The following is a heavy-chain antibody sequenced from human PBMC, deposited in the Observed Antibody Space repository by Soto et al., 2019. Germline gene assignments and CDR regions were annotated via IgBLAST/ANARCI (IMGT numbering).Heavy chain of an antibody. J-gene: IGHJ5*02. V-gene: IGHV3-30-3*01. CDR3: VRDREYSSSRTGNWFDP. Sequence: QVQLVESGGGVVQPGRSLRLSCAASGFTFSSYAMHWVRQAPGKGLEWVAVISYDGSNKYYADSVKGRFTISRDNSKNTLYLQMNSLRAEDTAVYYCVRDREYSSSRTGNWFDPWGQGTLVTVSS. CDR1: GFTFSSYA. D-gene: IGHD6-6*01. CDR2: ISYDGSNK.